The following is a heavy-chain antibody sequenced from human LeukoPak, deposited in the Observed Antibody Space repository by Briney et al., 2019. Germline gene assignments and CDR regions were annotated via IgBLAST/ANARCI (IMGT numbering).Heavy chain of an antibody. CDR2: INPNSGGT. CDR3: ARDSSLVSSGYDY. V-gene: IGHV1-2*02. J-gene: IGHJ4*02. CDR1: GYTFTGYY. Sequence: ASVKVSCKASGYTFTGYYMHWLRQAPGQGLEWMGWINPNSGGTNYAQKFQGRVTMTRDTSISTAYMELSRLRSDDTAVYYCARDSSLVSSGYDYWGQGTLVTVSS. D-gene: IGHD3-22*01.